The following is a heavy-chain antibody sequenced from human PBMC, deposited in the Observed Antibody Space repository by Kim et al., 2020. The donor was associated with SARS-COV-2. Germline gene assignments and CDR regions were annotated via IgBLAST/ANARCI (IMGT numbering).Heavy chain of an antibody. J-gene: IGHJ2*01. CDR1: GDSFSGSYY. Sequence: SETLSLTCTISGDSFSGSYYWSWVRQPPGKGLEWIGDIYNLGSTNYNPSLESRGTILGDMSKNRFSLKLSSVTPADAAVYYCARRGFVDYWYFDLWGRGSHVTVSS. V-gene: IGHV4-59*01. D-gene: IGHD2-21*01. CDR3: ARRGFVDYWYFDL. CDR2: IYNLGST.